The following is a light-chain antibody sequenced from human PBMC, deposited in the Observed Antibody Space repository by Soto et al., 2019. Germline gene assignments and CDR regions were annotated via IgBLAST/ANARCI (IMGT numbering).Light chain of an antibody. CDR3: EQYDNFPIT. V-gene: IGKV1-33*01. CDR1: QDISNY. Sequence: DIQMTQSPSSLSAFVGDRVTITCQAIQDISNYLNWYQQKPGKAPNLLIYDTSTLPTGVPSRCSGSFTGKDFTLSISALQPEDIATYYCEQYDNFPITFGGGTKVEI. CDR2: DTS. J-gene: IGKJ4*01.